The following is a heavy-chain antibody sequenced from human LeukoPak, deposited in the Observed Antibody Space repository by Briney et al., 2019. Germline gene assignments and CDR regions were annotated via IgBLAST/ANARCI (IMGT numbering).Heavy chain of an antibody. CDR2: IHYPEST. J-gene: IGHJ4*02. CDR3: ARGRGRHVGTRWHPDTHQDY. Sequence: ASETLSLTCAVSGFSISSGYFWGWIRPPPEEGLEWIGIIHYPESTYYSHSLNSRFSISIDDSKNHFSLTLTSVTAADTALYYCARGRGRHVGTRWHPDTHQDYWGQGILVTVSS. CDR1: GFSISSGYF. V-gene: IGHV4-38-2*01. D-gene: IGHD4-23*01.